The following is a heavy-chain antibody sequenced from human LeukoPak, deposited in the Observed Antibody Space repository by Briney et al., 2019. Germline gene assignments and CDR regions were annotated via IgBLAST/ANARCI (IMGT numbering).Heavy chain of an antibody. V-gene: IGHV1-2*02. Sequence: ASVKVSCKASGYTFTGYYMHWVRQAPGQGLEWMGWINPNSGGTSYAQKFQGRVTMTRDTSISTAYMELSRLRSDDTAVYYCARVRGSGWYPVDYWGQGTLVTVSS. CDR3: ARVRGSGWYPVDY. CDR1: GYTFTGYY. D-gene: IGHD6-19*01. J-gene: IGHJ4*02. CDR2: INPNSGGT.